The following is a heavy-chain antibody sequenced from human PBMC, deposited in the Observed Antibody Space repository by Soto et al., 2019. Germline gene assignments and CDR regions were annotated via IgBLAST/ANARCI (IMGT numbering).Heavy chain of an antibody. CDR3: ARGHSSGYNWFDP. V-gene: IGHV3-48*02. CDR2: ISSGSSTI. Sequence: DVQLVESGGGLVQPGGSLRLSCAASGFTFSTYTINWVRQAPGKGLEWVSYISSGSSTIHYADSVRGRFTISRDNAKNSLYLQMNSLRDADTAVYYCARGHSSGYNWFDPWGQGTLVTVSS. J-gene: IGHJ5*02. D-gene: IGHD6-19*01. CDR1: GFTFSTYT.